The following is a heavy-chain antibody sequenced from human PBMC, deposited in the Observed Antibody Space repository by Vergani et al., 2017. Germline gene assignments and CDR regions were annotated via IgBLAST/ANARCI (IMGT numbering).Heavy chain of an antibody. V-gene: IGHV3-23*04. CDR1: GFTFSSHA. Sequence: EVQLVESGGGVVQPGGSLRLSCADSGFTFSSHAMSWVRQAPGKGLEWVSTISGTGESTYYADSVKGRFTISRDNSKNTLYLQMNSLRVEDTAVYYCARDPRGYGGDPEDYYYGMDVWGQGTTVTVSS. J-gene: IGHJ6*02. CDR2: ISGTGEST. CDR3: ARDPRGYGGDPEDYYYGMDV. D-gene: IGHD2-21*02.